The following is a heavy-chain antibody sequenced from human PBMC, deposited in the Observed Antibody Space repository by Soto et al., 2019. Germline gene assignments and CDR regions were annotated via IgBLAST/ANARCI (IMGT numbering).Heavy chain of an antibody. Sequence: LSLTCAVYGGSFSGYYWSWIRQPPGKGLEWIGEINHSGSTNYNPSLKSRVTISVDTSKNQSSLKLSSVTAADTAVYYCARRIDYDFWSGYNYYYYYGMDVWGQGTTVTVSS. CDR2: INHSGST. J-gene: IGHJ6*01. CDR1: GGSFSGYY. D-gene: IGHD3-3*01. V-gene: IGHV4-34*01. CDR3: ARRIDYDFWSGYNYYYYYGMDV.